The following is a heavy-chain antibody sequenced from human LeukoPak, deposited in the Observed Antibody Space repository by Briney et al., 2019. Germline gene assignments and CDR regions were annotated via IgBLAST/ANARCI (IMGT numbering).Heavy chain of an antibody. D-gene: IGHD3-22*01. CDR1: GGSINTYY. Sequence: SETLSLTCAVSGGSINTYYWSWIRQPPGKGLEWIGYFSYSGGPNYNPSLKSRVTISVDTSKNQFSLKLSSVTAADTAVYYCASLYYYDSSGYLSAFDIWGQGTMVTVSS. CDR3: ASLYYYDSSGYLSAFDI. J-gene: IGHJ3*02. CDR2: FSYSGGP. V-gene: IGHV4-59*08.